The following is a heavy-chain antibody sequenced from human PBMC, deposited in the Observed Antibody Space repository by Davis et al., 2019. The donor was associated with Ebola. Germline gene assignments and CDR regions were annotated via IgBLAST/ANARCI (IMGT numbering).Heavy chain of an antibody. CDR3: ARDSSGWFNWFDP. D-gene: IGHD6-19*01. CDR1: GYTFTGYG. V-gene: IGHV1-18*01. CDR2: ISAYNGNT. Sequence: AASVKVSCKASGYTFTGYGISWVRQAPGQGLEWMGWISAYNGNTNYAQKLQGRVTMTTDTSTSTAYMELRSLRSDDTAVYYCARDSSGWFNWFDPWGQGTLVTVSS. J-gene: IGHJ5*02.